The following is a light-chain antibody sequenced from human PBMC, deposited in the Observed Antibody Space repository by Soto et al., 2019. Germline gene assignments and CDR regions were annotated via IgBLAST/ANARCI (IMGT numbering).Light chain of an antibody. J-gene: IGLJ3*02. V-gene: IGLV2-14*01. CDR1: TSDVGGYKY. CDR3: SSYTSSSSEV. Sequence: QSALTQPASVSGSPGQSITISCTGTTSDVGGYKYVSWHQQHPGKAPKLIIYEVSDRPSGVSNRFSGSKSGNTAFLTISGLQAEDEADYYCSSYTSSSSEVFGGGTKLTVL. CDR2: EVS.